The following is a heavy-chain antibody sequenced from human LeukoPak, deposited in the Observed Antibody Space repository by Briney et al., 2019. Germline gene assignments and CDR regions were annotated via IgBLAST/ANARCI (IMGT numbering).Heavy chain of an antibody. D-gene: IGHD6-19*01. CDR3: AKDKWPFGIAVALGPFDY. Sequence: GRSLRLSCAASGFTFDDYAMHWVRQAPGKGLEWVSGISWNSGSIGYADSVKGRFTISRDNAKNSLHLQMNSLRAEDMALYYCAKDKWPFGIAVALGPFDYWGQGTLVTVSS. CDR1: GFTFDDYA. J-gene: IGHJ4*02. CDR2: ISWNSGSI. V-gene: IGHV3-9*03.